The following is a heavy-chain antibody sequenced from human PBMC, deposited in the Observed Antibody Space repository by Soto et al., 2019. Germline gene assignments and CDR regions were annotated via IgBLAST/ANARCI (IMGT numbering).Heavy chain of an antibody. D-gene: IGHD1-26*01. V-gene: IGHV4-4*07. CDR1: GDSFDSYY. CDR2: IFASGST. Sequence: SSETLSLTCSVSGDSFDSYYWSWIRQPAGKGLEWIGRIFASGSTQYNPSLKSRVTISVDTSKKQFSLKLSSVTAADTAVYYCARSLYSGSYTNWFDPWGQGTLVTVSS. J-gene: IGHJ5*02. CDR3: ARSLYSGSYTNWFDP.